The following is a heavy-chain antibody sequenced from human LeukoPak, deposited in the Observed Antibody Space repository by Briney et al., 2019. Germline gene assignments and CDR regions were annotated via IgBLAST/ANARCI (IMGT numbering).Heavy chain of an antibody. V-gene: IGHV3-33*06. CDR3: AKELLLGTAMFDY. Sequence: QPRRSLRLSCEASGFTFTNYGMHWVRQGPGKGLEWVSVIWYDGSNKDYVDSVKGRFTISRDNSKNTLYLQMNSLRAEDTAVYYCAKELLLGTAMFDYWGQGTLVTVSS. D-gene: IGHD5-18*01. CDR2: IWYDGSNK. J-gene: IGHJ4*02. CDR1: GFTFTNYG.